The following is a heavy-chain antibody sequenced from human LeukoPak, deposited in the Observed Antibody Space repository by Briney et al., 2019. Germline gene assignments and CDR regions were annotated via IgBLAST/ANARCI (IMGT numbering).Heavy chain of an antibody. CDR3: ARDIDY. V-gene: IGHV4-38-2*02. CDR1: GYSISSGYF. J-gene: IGHJ4*02. Sequence: SETLSLTCTVSGYSISSGYFWGWFRQPPGKGLEWIGSIVHTGGTYYNPSLQSRVTISVDTFKNQFSLRLSSVSAADTAVYYCARDIDYWGQGTLVTVSS. CDR2: IVHTGGT.